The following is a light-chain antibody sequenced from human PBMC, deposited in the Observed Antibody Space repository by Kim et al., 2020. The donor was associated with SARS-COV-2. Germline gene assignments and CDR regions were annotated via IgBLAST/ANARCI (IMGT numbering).Light chain of an antibody. CDR3: QQYNNWPPWK. Sequence: EIVMTQSPATLSVSPGERATLSCRASQSVSSNLAWYEQKPGQAPRLLIYGASTRATGIPARFSGSGSGTEFTLTISSLQSEDFAVYYCQQYNNWPPWKLGQGTKVDI. CDR2: GAS. V-gene: IGKV3-15*01. CDR1: QSVSSN. J-gene: IGKJ1*01.